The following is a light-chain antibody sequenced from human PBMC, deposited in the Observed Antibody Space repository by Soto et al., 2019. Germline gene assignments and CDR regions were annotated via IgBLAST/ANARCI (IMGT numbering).Light chain of an antibody. CDR3: TATDDRLTGLV. CDR1: SPNIETNL. CDR2: QND. V-gene: IGLV1-47*01. Sequence: QSVLTQPPSASGTPGPRVTISCAGSSPNIETNLVHWYQHHPGASPRLLIYQNDQRPSGVPDRFSASKSGTSASLAISGLRSEDEAEYYWTATDDRLTGLVFGGGTQLTVL. J-gene: IGLJ2*01.